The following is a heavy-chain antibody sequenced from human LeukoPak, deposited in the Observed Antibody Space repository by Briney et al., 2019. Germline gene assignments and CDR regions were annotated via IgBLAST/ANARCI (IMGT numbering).Heavy chain of an antibody. CDR1: GYTFNNYG. D-gene: IGHD4-17*01. CDR2: ISAYNGNT. CDR3: AKAGTVFGDYGDYNPFTFFDY. Sequence: ASVKVSCKASGYTFNNYGISWVRQAPGQGFEWMGWISAYNGNTNYAQNFQGRVTLTTDTSTSTAYMELRSLRSDDTAVYYCAKAGTVFGDYGDYNPFTFFDYWGQGTLVTVSS. J-gene: IGHJ4*02. V-gene: IGHV1-18*01.